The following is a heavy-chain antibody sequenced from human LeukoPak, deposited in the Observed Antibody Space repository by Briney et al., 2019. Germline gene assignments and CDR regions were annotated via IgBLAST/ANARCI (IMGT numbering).Heavy chain of an antibody. Sequence: ASVKVPCKASGYTFTSYYMHWVRQATGQGLEWMGWMNPNSGNTGYAQRFQGRVTMTRNTSISTAYMELSSLRSEDTAVYYCARAYSSGLIDYWGQGTLVTVSS. V-gene: IGHV1-8*02. CDR1: GYTFTSYY. D-gene: IGHD6-19*01. CDR3: ARAYSSGLIDY. J-gene: IGHJ4*02. CDR2: MNPNSGNT.